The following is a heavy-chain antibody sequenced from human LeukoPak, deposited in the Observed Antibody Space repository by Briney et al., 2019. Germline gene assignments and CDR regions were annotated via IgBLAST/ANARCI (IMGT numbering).Heavy chain of an antibody. Sequence: ASVKVSCKASGYTFTSYDINWVRQATGQGLEWMGWMNPNSGNTGYAQKFQGRVTITRNTSISTAYMELSSLRSEDTAVYYCASASYSGDYYYYYTDVWGKGTTVTVSS. CDR3: ASASYSGDYYYYYTDV. J-gene: IGHJ6*03. CDR2: MNPNSGNT. CDR1: GYTFTSYD. V-gene: IGHV1-8*03. D-gene: IGHD2-21*01.